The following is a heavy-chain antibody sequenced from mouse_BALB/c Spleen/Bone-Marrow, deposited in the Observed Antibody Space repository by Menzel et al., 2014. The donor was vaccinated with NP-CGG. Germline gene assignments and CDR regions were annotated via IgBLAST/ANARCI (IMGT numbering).Heavy chain of an antibody. Sequence: EVKLVESGGGLMKPGGSLKLSCAASGFTFSDYYMYWVRQTPEKRLEWVATISNGGSYTYYPDSVKGRFTISRDNAKNNLYLQMSSLKSEDTAMYYCARDSLYYYGSSYGYFDVWGAGTTDTVSS. J-gene: IGHJ1*01. CDR2: ISNGGSYT. D-gene: IGHD1-1*01. V-gene: IGHV5-4*02. CDR3: ARDSLYYYGSSYGYFDV. CDR1: GFTFSDYY.